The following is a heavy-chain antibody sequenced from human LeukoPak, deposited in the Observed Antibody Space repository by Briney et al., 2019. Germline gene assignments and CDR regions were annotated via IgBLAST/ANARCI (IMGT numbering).Heavy chain of an antibody. CDR3: ARGASVVAGNDNAFDI. J-gene: IGHJ3*02. Sequence: PGGSLRLSCAASGFTFSSYSMNWVRQAPGKGLEWVSSISTSSSYIYYADSVEGRFTISRDNARNSLYLQMNSLRAEDTAVYYCARGASVVAGNDNAFDIWGQGTMVTVSS. CDR1: GFTFSSYS. D-gene: IGHD6-19*01. V-gene: IGHV3-21*01. CDR2: ISTSSSYI.